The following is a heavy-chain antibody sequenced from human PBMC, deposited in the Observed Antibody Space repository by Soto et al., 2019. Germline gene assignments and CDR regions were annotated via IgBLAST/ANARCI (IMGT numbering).Heavy chain of an antibody. CDR3: ARGSSLDV. CDR1: GGSISRFY. V-gene: IGHV4-4*07. J-gene: IGHJ6*02. CDR2: IYSSGFT. Sequence: NPSETLSLTCTVSGGSISRFYWSWIRQPAGKGLEWIGRIYSSGFTRYNPSLKSRVTMSVDTSRNQFSLKLTSVTAADTAVYYCARGSSLDVWGQGTTVTVSS.